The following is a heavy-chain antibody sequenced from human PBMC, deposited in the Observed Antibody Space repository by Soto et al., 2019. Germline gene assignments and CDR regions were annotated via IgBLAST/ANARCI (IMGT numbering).Heavy chain of an antibody. CDR3: VRRNSEMALDY. CDR2: IYYSGST. Sequence: QVQLQESGPGLVKPSQTLSLTCTVSGGSISSGGYYWSWIRQHPGKGLEWIGYIYYSGSTYYNPSLKSRVTISVDTSKNQFSLKLSSVTAADTDVYYCVRRNSEMALDYWGQGTLVTVSS. J-gene: IGHJ4*02. D-gene: IGHD1-7*01. V-gene: IGHV4-31*03. CDR1: GGSISSGGYY.